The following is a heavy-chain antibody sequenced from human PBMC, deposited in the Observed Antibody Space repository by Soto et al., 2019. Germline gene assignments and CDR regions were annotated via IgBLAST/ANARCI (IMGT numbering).Heavy chain of an antibody. CDR1: GGSISSSSYY. CDR2: IYYSGST. D-gene: IGHD4-4*01. J-gene: IGHJ5*02. V-gene: IGHV4-39*07. CDR3: ARAYSNYEYWFDP. Sequence: PSETLSLTCTVSGGSISSSSYYWGWIRQPPGKGLEWIGSIYYSGSTYYNPSLKSRVTISVDTSKNQFSLKLSSVTAADTAVYYCARAYSNYEYWFDPWGQGTLVTVSS.